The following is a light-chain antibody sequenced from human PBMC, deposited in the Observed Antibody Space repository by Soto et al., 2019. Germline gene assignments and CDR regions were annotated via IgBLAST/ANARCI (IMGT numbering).Light chain of an antibody. V-gene: IGLV2-14*01. Sequence: QSALTQPASVSGSPGQSITISCTGTSSDVGGYNDVSWYQQHPGKAPKLMIYEVSNRPSGVSNRCSGSKSGNTASLTISGLQAEDEADYYCSSYTSSSTRVLGTGTKLTVL. J-gene: IGLJ1*01. CDR3: SSYTSSSTRV. CDR2: EVS. CDR1: SSDVGGYND.